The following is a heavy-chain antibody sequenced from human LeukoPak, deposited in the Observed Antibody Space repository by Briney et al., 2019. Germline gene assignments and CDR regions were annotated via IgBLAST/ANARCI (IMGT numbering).Heavy chain of an antibody. V-gene: IGHV3-48*04. D-gene: IGHD6-13*01. CDR3: ARVPVASDGTCFDS. CDR2: ISFSSDMI. Sequence: PGGSLRLSFAAAGFTFSRNNMNWVRQAPGKGLEWISYISFSSDMIYYADSVKGRFTISRDNAKNSLYLQMNSLRAEDTAVYYCARVPVASDGTCFDSWGPGKLVIVSS. J-gene: IGHJ4*02. CDR1: GFTFSRNN.